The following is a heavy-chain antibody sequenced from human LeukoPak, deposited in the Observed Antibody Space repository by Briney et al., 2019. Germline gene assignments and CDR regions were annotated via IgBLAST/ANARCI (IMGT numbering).Heavy chain of an antibody. V-gene: IGHV3-20*04. CDR1: GFTFDDYG. D-gene: IGHD6-13*01. Sequence: GGSLRLSCAASGFTFDDYGMSWVRQAPGKGLEWVSGINWNGGSTGYADSVKGRFTISRDNAKNSLYLQMNSLRAEDTALYYCARGAAAAGASGAFDIWGQGTMVTVSS. CDR2: INWNGGST. CDR3: ARGAAAAGASGAFDI. J-gene: IGHJ3*02.